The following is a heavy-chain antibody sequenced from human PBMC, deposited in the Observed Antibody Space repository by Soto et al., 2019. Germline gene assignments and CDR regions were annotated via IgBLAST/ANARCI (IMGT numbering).Heavy chain of an antibody. CDR1: GGSISSYY. Sequence: NPSETLSLTCTVSGGSISSYYWSWIRQPAGKGLEWIGRIYTSKSTNYNPSLKSRVTMSVDTSKNQFSLKLSSVTAADTAVYYCARDPGITGTTTRFDPWGQGILVTVSS. D-gene: IGHD1-20*01. CDR3: ARDPGITGTTTRFDP. V-gene: IGHV4-4*07. J-gene: IGHJ5*02. CDR2: IYTSKST.